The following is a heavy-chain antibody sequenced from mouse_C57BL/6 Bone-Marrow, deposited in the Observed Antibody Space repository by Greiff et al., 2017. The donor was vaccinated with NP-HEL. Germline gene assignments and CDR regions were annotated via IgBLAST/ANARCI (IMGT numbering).Heavy chain of an antibody. CDR1: GFKIKNTY. J-gene: IGHJ2*01. D-gene: IGHD2-5*01. CDR3: ASPYSNYVLDY. Sequence: EVQGVESVAEFVRPGASVKLSCTASGFKIKNTYVHWVKQRPEQGLEWIGMIDPANANTKYGPKFQGQATIAADASSNTAYLQLSSLTSEDTAIYYFASPYSNYVLDYWGQGTTLTVSS. V-gene: IGHV14-3*01. CDR2: IDPANANT.